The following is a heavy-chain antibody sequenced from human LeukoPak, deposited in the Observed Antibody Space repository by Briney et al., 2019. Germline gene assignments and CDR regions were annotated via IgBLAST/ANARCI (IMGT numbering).Heavy chain of an antibody. CDR3: TKAVGGGRDAYDV. CDR1: GMSFRHHA. Sequence: PGGSLRLSCVASGMSFRHHAMNWVRQAPGEGLEWVSSIFDRGAPSYYADSVKGRFTISRDNARDTFYLQMENLRAEDSATYYCTKAVGGGRDAYDVWGQGTGVIVSS. CDR2: IFDRGAPS. D-gene: IGHD3-16*01. J-gene: IGHJ3*01. V-gene: IGHV3-23*01.